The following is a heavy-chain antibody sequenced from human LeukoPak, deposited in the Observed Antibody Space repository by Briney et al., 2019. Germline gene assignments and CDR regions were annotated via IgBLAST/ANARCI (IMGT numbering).Heavy chain of an antibody. D-gene: IGHD5-12*01. V-gene: IGHV1-46*01. CDR1: GYTFTSYY. J-gene: IGHJ4*02. Sequence: ASVKVSCKASGYTFTSYYMHWVRQAPGQGLEWMGIINPSGGSTNYAQKFQGRVTITADESTSTAYMELSSLRSEDTAVYYCALGDSGYDLNHDYWGQGTLVTVSS. CDR3: ALGDSGYDLNHDY. CDR2: INPSGGST.